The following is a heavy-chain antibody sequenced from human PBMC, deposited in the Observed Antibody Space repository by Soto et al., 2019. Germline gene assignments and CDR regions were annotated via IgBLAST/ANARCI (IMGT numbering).Heavy chain of an antibody. V-gene: IGHV3-33*01. D-gene: IGHD6-13*01. J-gene: IGHJ4*02. CDR3: ARDRLAAAELLDY. Sequence: QVQLVESGGGVVQPGRSLRLSCVASGFTFSSYGMRWVRQAPGKGLEWVAVIWYDGSNKYYADSVKGRFTISRDNSKNTLYLQMNSLRAEDTAVYYCARDRLAAAELLDYWGQGTLVTVSS. CDR1: GFTFSSYG. CDR2: IWYDGSNK.